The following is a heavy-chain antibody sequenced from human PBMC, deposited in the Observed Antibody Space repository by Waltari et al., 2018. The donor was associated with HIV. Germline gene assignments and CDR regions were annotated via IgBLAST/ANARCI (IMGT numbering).Heavy chain of an antibody. J-gene: IGHJ4*02. Sequence: QVQLQESGPGLVKPSETLSLTCTVSGGSINNYYWSWVRQPAGRALEWIGRIYPTGDTNYNPSLRSRRTLSVDKSKSQFALKLNSVTAADTAIYYCARDFYFGSADYAYFDSWGQGTRVIVSS. V-gene: IGHV4-4*07. CDR1: GGSINNYY. CDR2: IYPTGDT. D-gene: IGHD3-10*01. CDR3: ARDFYFGSADYAYFDS.